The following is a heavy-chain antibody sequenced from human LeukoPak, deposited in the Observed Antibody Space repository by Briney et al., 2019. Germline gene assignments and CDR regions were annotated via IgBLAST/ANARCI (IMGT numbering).Heavy chain of an antibody. V-gene: IGHV1-8*01. CDR1: GYTFTSYD. D-gene: IGHD3-10*01. CDR2: MNPNSGNT. CDR3: ARDYYGSGFPFDP. J-gene: IGHJ5*02. Sequence: ASVKVSCKASGYTFTSYDINWVRQATGQGLEWMGWMNPNSGNTGYAQKFQGRVTMTRNTSISTAYMELSSLRSDDTAVYYCARDYYGSGFPFDPWGQGTLVTVSS.